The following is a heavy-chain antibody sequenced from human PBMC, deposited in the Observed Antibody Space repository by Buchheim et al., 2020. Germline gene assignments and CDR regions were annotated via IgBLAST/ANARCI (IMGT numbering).Heavy chain of an antibody. V-gene: IGHV1-18*04. CDR3: ARDDRDGYNPGHLDV. CDR1: GYTFINYG. CDR2: ISANNGNT. D-gene: IGHD5-24*01. J-gene: IGHJ6*02. Sequence: QVQLVQSGAEVKKPGASVKVSCKASGYTFINYGISWVRQAPGQGLEWMGWISANNGNTNYAQKVQGRVSMTTDTSTSTAYMELRSLRSDDTAVYYSARDDRDGYNPGHLDVWGQGTT.